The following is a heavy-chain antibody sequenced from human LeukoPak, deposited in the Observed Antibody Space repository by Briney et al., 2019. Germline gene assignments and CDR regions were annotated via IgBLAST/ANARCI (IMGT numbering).Heavy chain of an antibody. Sequence: SVKVSCKASGGTFSSYAISWVRQAPGQGLEWMGGIIPIFGTANYAQKFQGRVTITAGESTSTAYMELSSLRSEDTAVYYCARVRPGYSSSWYVLDYWGQGTLVTVSS. J-gene: IGHJ4*02. CDR1: GGTFSSYA. D-gene: IGHD6-13*01. CDR3: ARVRPGYSSSWYVLDY. CDR2: IIPIFGTA. V-gene: IGHV1-69*13.